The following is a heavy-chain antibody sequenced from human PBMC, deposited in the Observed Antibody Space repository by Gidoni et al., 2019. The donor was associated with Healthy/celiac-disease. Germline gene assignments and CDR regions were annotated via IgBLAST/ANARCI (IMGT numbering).Heavy chain of an antibody. J-gene: IGHJ4*02. D-gene: IGHD2-21*01. CDR3: ARFPRLGEYYFGY. Sequence: QVQLQESGPGLVKPSETLSLTCTVSGGSGSSGSYYWSWSRQPPGKGLGWFVYIYYSGSTNHHPSLKGPVTILVDTSKDQFSLKLSSVTAADTALYYCARFPRLGEYYFGYWGQGTLVTVSS. V-gene: IGHV4-61*01. CDR1: GGSGSSGSYY. CDR2: IYYSGST.